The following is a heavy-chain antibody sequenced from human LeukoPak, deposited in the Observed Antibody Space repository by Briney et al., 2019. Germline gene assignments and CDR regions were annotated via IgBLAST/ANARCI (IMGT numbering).Heavy chain of an antibody. D-gene: IGHD6-19*01. CDR3: AKDELGSSGWFSGAFDI. V-gene: IGHV3-9*01. CDR1: GFTFDDYA. CDR2: ISWNSGSI. J-gene: IGHJ3*02. Sequence: GRSLRLSCAASGFTFDDYAVHWVRQAPGKGLEWVSGISWNSGSIGYADSVKGRFTISRDNAKNSLYLQMNSLRAEDTALYYCAKDELGSSGWFSGAFDIWGQGTMVTVSS.